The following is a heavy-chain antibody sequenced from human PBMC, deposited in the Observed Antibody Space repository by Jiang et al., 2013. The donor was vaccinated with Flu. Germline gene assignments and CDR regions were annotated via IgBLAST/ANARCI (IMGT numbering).Heavy chain of an antibody. CDR3: ARRRTDYDAFDI. CDR2: GDSDT. J-gene: IGHJ3*02. V-gene: IGHV5-51*01. D-gene: IGHD4-17*01. Sequence: GDSDTRYSPSFQGQVTISADKSISTAYLQWSSLKASDTAMYYCARRRTDYDAFDIWGQGTMVTVSS.